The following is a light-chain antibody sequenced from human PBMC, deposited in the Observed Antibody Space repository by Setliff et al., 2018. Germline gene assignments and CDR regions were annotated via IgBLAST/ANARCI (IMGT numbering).Light chain of an antibody. J-gene: IGLJ1*01. CDR2: EVT. V-gene: IGLV2-23*02. CDR1: NSDVGSYNH. Sequence: QSVLTQPASVSGFLGQSITISCTGTNSDVGSYNHFSWYQQHPGKAPKLMIYEVTMRPSGISNRFSGSKSGNAASLTISGLQAEDEAEYYCSSYVGSSTPHVFGTGTKVT. CDR3: SSYVGSSTPHV.